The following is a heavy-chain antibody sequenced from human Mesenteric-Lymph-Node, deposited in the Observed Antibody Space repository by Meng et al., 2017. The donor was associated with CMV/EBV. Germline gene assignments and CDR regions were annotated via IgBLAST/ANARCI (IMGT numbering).Heavy chain of an antibody. Sequence: SCKTSGYTFQTYAINWVRRAPGLGLELMGWIDTKTGNPTYAQGFTGRFVISLDTSVSTTYLQINGLKAEDTAVYYCARAWLRTGFDYWGQGTLVTVSS. J-gene: IGHJ4*02. CDR3: ARAWLRTGFDY. CDR1: GYTFQTYA. CDR2: IDTKTGNP. V-gene: IGHV7-4-1*02. D-gene: IGHD5-18*01.